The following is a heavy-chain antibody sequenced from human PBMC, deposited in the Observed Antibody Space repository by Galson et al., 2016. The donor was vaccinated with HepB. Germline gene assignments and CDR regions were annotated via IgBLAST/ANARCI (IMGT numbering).Heavy chain of an antibody. CDR3: ARGSSITVFGVVIPRYYNGLDV. D-gene: IGHD3-3*01. Sequence: SVKVSCKASGYTFTNYAIHWVRQAPGQSLEWVGWINAGKGNTKSSQRFQGRVTISSDSSARTAYMELRSLRSEDTAVYFCARGSSITVFGVVIPRYYNGLDVWGQGTTVTVSS. J-gene: IGHJ6*02. CDR2: INAGKGNT. CDR1: GYTFTNYA. V-gene: IGHV1-3*01.